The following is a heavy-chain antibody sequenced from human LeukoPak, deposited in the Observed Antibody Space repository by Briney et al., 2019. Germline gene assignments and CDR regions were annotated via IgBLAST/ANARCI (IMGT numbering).Heavy chain of an antibody. Sequence: GGSLRLSCVVSGLTFDNCGMHWVRQAPGKGLEWVAFVRYDETNKYYADSVKGRFTISRDNSKNTLFLQMNSLRVEDTAIYYCAKTHGPYCSGGTCLDYFYYMDVWGKGTTVTVSS. CDR1: GLTFDNCG. J-gene: IGHJ6*03. CDR2: VRYDETNK. V-gene: IGHV3-30*02. D-gene: IGHD2-15*01. CDR3: AKTHGPYCSGGTCLDYFYYMDV.